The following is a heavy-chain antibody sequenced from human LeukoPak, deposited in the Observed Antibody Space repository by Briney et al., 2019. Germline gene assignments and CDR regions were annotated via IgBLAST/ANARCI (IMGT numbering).Heavy chain of an antibody. J-gene: IGHJ4*02. D-gene: IGHD4-23*01. CDR2: INSDGSST. CDR1: GFTFSSYW. Sequence: GGSLRLSCAASGFTFSSYWMHWVRQAPGKGLVWVSRINSDGSSTSYADSVKGRFTISRDNSKNTLYLQMNSLRAEDTAVYYCAKGKYGGNSVIDYWGQGTLVTVSS. CDR3: AKGKYGGNSVIDY. V-gene: IGHV3-74*01.